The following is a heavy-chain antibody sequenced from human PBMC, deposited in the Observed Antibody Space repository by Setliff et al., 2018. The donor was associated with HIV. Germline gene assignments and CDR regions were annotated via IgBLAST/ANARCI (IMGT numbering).Heavy chain of an antibody. Sequence: SETLSLTCSVSGGSVGSGSYYWSWIRQSPGKGLEWLGYIYYSGSTTYNPSLRSRVIISIDTSKNQFSLNLRSVTAADTAVYYCARDPPGYGDSKDYWGQGKLVTVSS. CDR1: GGSVGSGSYY. V-gene: IGHV4-61*01. CDR3: ARDPPGYGDSKDY. J-gene: IGHJ4*02. D-gene: IGHD4-17*01. CDR2: IYYSGST.